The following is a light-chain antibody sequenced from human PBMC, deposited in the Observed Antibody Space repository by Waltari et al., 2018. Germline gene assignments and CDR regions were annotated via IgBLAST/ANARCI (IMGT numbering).Light chain of an antibody. V-gene: IGLV3-1*01. CDR1: KLGDKY. J-gene: IGLJ2*01. Sequence: SYELTQPPSVSVSPGQTANISCSRNKLGDKYVCWYHQKPGQSPVLVIYQDVKRPSGIPERFSGSNSGNTATLTISGTQAMDEADYYCQTWDSTYVVFGGGTTLTVL. CDR3: QTWDSTYVV. CDR2: QDV.